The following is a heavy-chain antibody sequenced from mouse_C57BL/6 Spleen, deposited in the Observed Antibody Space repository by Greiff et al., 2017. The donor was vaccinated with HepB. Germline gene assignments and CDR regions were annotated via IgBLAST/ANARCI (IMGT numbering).Heavy chain of an antibody. CDR2: IRSKSSNYAT. V-gene: IGHV10-3*01. CDR1: GFTFNTYA. D-gene: IGHD1-1*01. Sequence: GGGLVQPKGSLTLSCAASGFTFNTYAMHWVRQAPGKGLEWVARIRSKSSNYATYYADSVKDRFTISRDDSQSMLYLQMNNLKTEDTAMYYCVREGLTTVVPTGDAMDYWGQGTSVTVSS. CDR3: VREGLTTVVPTGDAMDY. J-gene: IGHJ4*01.